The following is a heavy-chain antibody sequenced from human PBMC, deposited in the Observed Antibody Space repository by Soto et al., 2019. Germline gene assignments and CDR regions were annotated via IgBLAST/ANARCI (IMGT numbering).Heavy chain of an antibody. CDR1: GGSISRGGYY. J-gene: IGHJ3*02. CDR2: IYDSGST. V-gene: IGHV4-31*03. Sequence: QVQLQESGPGLVKPSQTLSLTCTVSGGSISRGGYYWSLIRQHPGKGLEWIGYIYDSGSTYYNPSLKNRVNISVDTSKNQCSMKLNSVTAADTAVYYCAKYNNSGSHAVDICGQGTMVTVSS. CDR3: AKYNNSGSHAVDI. D-gene: IGHD3-22*01.